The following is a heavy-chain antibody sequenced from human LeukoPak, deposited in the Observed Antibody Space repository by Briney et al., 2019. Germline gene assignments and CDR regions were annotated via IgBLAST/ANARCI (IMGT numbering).Heavy chain of an antibody. Sequence: ASVTVSCRASGYTFTSYGNSWMRQAPGQGLEWMGWISAYNGNTNYEKKLQGRVTMTTDTSTSTAYMELRSLRSDDTAVYDCGRGLDYGDYAGRGGGDYGGQGTLVTVSS. CDR3: GRGLDYGDYAGRGGGDY. CDR2: ISAYNGNT. V-gene: IGHV1-18*04. J-gene: IGHJ4*02. CDR1: GYTFTSYG. D-gene: IGHD4-17*01.